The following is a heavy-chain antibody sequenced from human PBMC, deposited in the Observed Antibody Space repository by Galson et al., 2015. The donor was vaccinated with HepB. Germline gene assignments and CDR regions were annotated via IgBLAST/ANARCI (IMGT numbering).Heavy chain of an antibody. CDR3: ARYHYSSGWSPVYYFDY. V-gene: IGHV3-11*04. D-gene: IGHD6-19*01. J-gene: IGHJ4*02. CDR1: GFTFSDYY. Sequence: SLRLSCAASGFTFSDYYMSWIRQAPGKGLEWVSYISSSGSTIYYADSVKGRFTISRDNAKNSLYLQMNSLRAEDTAVYYCARYHYSSGWSPVYYFDYWGQGTLVTVSS. CDR2: ISSSGSTI.